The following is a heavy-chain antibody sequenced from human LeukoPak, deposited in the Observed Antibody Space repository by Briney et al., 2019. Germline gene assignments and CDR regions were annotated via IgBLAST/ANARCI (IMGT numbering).Heavy chain of an antibody. CDR1: GFTFTSST. Sequence: SVTVSCKASGFTFTSSTIQWVRQARGQRLEWIGWIVVGSGNTNYAQKFQERVIITRDMSTTTVYMELSSLRSEDTAVYYCAGTPWFGELTLDYWGQGTLVTVSS. D-gene: IGHD3-10*01. CDR2: IVVGSGNT. V-gene: IGHV1-58*02. J-gene: IGHJ4*02. CDR3: AGTPWFGELTLDY.